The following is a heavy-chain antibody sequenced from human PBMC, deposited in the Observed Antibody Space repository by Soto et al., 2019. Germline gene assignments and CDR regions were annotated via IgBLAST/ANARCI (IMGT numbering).Heavy chain of an antibody. CDR1: GGTFSSYA. J-gene: IGHJ4*02. D-gene: IGHD1-26*01. Sequence: ASVKVSCKASGGTFSSYAISWVRQAPGQGLEWMGGIIPIFGTANYAQRFQGRVTITADESTSTAYMELSSLRSEDTAVYYCASAYSGSTQFDYWGQGTLVTVSS. CDR2: IIPIFGTA. V-gene: IGHV1-69*13. CDR3: ASAYSGSTQFDY.